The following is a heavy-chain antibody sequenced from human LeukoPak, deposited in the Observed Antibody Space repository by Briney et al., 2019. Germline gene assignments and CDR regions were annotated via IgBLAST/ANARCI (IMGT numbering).Heavy chain of an antibody. CDR1: GGSFSGYY. D-gene: IGHD1-26*01. CDR2: INHSGST. CDR3: ARRGGSYSPSNAFDI. Sequence: PSETLSLTCAVYGGSFSGYYWSWIRQPPGKGLEWIGEINHSGSTNYNPSLKSRVTISVDTSKNQFSLKLSSVTAADTAVYYCARRGGSYSPSNAFDIWGQETMVTVSS. J-gene: IGHJ3*02. V-gene: IGHV4-34*01.